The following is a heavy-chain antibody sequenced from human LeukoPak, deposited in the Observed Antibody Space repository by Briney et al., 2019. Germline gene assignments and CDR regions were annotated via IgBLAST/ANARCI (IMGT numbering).Heavy chain of an antibody. Sequence: SETLSLTCTVSSYSISSGYYWTWLRQPPGEGLEWIGSTNSNGHTYYSPSLKSRVSISVDTSKNQFSLRLTSVTAADTAVYYCAREAAGGHNWFDPWGQGTQVTVSS. J-gene: IGHJ5*02. CDR1: SYSISSGYY. D-gene: IGHD6-13*01. CDR2: TNSNGHT. CDR3: AREAAGGHNWFDP. V-gene: IGHV4-38-2*02.